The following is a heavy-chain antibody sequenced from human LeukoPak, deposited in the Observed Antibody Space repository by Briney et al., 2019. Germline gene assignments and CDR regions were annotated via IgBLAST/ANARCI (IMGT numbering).Heavy chain of an antibody. CDR3: AREGYSYGCDY. V-gene: IGHV3-48*03. J-gene: IGHJ4*02. D-gene: IGHD5-18*01. CDR2: ISASGNTI. Sequence: GGSLRLSCAASGFTFSSYEMNWVRQAPGKGLEWVSYISASGNTIYYADSVKGRFTISRDNAKNSLFLQMNSLRAEDTAVYYCAREGYSYGCDYWGQGTLVTVSS. CDR1: GFTFSSYE.